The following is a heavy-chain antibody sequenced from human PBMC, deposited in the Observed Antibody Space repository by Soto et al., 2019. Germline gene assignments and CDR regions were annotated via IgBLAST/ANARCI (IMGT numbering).Heavy chain of an antibody. CDR2: ISGSGGST. CDR1: GFTFSSYA. Sequence: PGGSLRLSCAASGFTFSSYAMSWVRQAPGKGLEWVSAISGSGGSTYYADSVKGRFTISRDNSKNTLYLQMNSLRAEDTAVYYCAKDRFRVFGVVTLFDYWGQGTLVTVSS. D-gene: IGHD3-3*01. J-gene: IGHJ4*02. V-gene: IGHV3-23*01. CDR3: AKDRFRVFGVVTLFDY.